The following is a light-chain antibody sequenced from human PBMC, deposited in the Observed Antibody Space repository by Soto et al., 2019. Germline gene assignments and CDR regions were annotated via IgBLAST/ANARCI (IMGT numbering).Light chain of an antibody. CDR1: NSDVGGYNY. V-gene: IGLV2-14*01. CDR2: EVS. J-gene: IGLJ1*01. CDR3: RSYTSNTSRV. Sequence: QSALTQPASVSGSPGQSITISCTGTNSDVGGYNYVSWYQQHPDTVPKLIIFEVSNRPSGVSPRFSGSKSGNTASLTISGLQAEDEADYYCRSYTSNTSRVFGTGTKLTVL.